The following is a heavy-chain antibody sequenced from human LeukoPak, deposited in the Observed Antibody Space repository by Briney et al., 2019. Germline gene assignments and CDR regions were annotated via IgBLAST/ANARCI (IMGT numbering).Heavy chain of an antibody. CDR3: ARPRYCSGGSCYLSD. Sequence: PGGSLRLSCAASGFSFSSYSMNWVRQAPGKGLEWVSYITSSSSTIYYADSVKGRFTISRDNAKNSLYLQMNSPRDEDTAVYYCARPRYCSGGSCYLSDWGQGTLVTVSS. CDR2: ITSSSSTI. D-gene: IGHD2-15*01. V-gene: IGHV3-48*02. J-gene: IGHJ4*02. CDR1: GFSFSSYS.